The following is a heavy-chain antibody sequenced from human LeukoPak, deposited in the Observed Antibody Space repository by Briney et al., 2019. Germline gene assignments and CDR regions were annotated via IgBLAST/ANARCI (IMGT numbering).Heavy chain of an antibody. Sequence: GASVKVSCKASGYTFTSYGISWVRQAPGQGLEWMGWISAYNGNTNYAQELQGRVTMTTDTSTSTAYMELRSLRSDDTAVYYCARVPRYDFWSGFYRDAFDIWGQGTMVTVSS. V-gene: IGHV1-18*01. J-gene: IGHJ3*02. CDR2: ISAYNGNT. CDR3: ARVPRYDFWSGFYRDAFDI. CDR1: GYTFTSYG. D-gene: IGHD3-3*01.